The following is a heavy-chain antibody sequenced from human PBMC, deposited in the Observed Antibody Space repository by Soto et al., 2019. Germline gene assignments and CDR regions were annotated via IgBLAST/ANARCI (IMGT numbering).Heavy chain of an antibody. D-gene: IGHD6-13*01. CDR3: ARGYRQSGYSSSCVFDY. J-gene: IGHJ4*02. CDR1: GGSINSGGWY. V-gene: IGHV4-31*03. Sequence: QVQLQESGPGLVKPSQTLSLICTVSGGSINSGGWYWNCIRQHTRKGPEWIGYIFYSGSTYYNPFLRSRFTLSAETSENQFSLNLSSVTAAETAVYFCARGYRQSGYSSSCVFDYWGQGPLVNVSS. CDR2: IFYSGST.